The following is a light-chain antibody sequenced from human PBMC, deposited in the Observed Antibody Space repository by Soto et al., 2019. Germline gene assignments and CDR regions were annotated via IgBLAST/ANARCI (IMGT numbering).Light chain of an antibody. Sequence: EIVLTQSPGSLSLSPGERATLSCRASQSVDDKYLAWYQQKRGQAPRLLIYDAFSRATGIPDRFSGSGSGTDFTLTITRLEPEDFAVFYCQQYGTSEIIFGQGTRLEIK. V-gene: IGKV3-20*01. CDR1: QSVDDKY. J-gene: IGKJ5*01. CDR3: QQYGTSEII. CDR2: DAF.